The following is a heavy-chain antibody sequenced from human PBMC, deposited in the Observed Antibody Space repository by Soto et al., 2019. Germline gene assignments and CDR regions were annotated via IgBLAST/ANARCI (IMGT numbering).Heavy chain of an antibody. J-gene: IGHJ6*02. Sequence: QVQLVESGGGVVQPGRSLRLSCAASGFTFSSYGMHWVRQAPGKGLEWVAVISYDGSNKYYADSVKGRFTISRDNSKNPLYLQMNSLRAEDTAVYYCAKRGGYYGMDVWGQGTTVTVSS. V-gene: IGHV3-30*18. CDR2: ISYDGSNK. D-gene: IGHD3-10*01. CDR3: AKRGGYYGMDV. CDR1: GFTFSSYG.